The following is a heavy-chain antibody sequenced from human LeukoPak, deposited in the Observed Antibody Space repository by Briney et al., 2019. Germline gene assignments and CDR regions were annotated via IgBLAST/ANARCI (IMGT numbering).Heavy chain of an antibody. CDR3: ATWESLGYYFDY. CDR2: IYPGHSDT. D-gene: IGHD1-26*01. CDR1: GYSFTSYW. Sequence: GESLKISRQGSGYSFTSYWIGWVRQMPGKGLECMGIIYPGHSDTRYSPSFQGQVTISADKSISTAYLQWSSLKASDTAMYYCATWESLGYYFDYWGQGTLVTVSS. J-gene: IGHJ4*02. V-gene: IGHV5-51*01.